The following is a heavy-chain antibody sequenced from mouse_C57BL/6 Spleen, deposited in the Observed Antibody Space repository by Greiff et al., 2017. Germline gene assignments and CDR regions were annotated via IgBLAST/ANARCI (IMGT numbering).Heavy chain of an antibody. Sequence: EVQLQQSGPELVKPGASVKMSCKASGYTFTDYNMHWVKQSHGKSLEWIGYINPNNGGTSYNQKFKGKATLTVNKSSSTAYRGLSSLKSEDSAVYYCAREGVGYFDYWGQGTTLTVSS. CDR1: GYTFTDYN. CDR2: INPNNGGT. V-gene: IGHV1-22*01. D-gene: IGHD1-1*02. J-gene: IGHJ2*01. CDR3: AREGVGYFDY.